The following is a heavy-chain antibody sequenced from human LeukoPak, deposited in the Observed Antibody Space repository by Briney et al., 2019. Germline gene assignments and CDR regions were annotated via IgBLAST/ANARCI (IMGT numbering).Heavy chain of an antibody. Sequence: PGRSLRLSCAASGFTFSSYAMHWVRQAPGKGLEWVAVISNDGNNKYYADPVKGRFTISRHNSKNTLYLQMNSLSSEDTAVYYCARGGYGDPGAIWGQGTLVTVSS. CDR2: ISNDGNNK. V-gene: IGHV3-30-3*01. J-gene: IGHJ4*02. CDR1: GFTFSSYA. D-gene: IGHD4-17*01. CDR3: ARGGYGDPGAI.